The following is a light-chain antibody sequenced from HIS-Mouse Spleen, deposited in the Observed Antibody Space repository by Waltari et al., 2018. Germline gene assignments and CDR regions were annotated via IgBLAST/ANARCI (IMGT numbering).Light chain of an antibody. CDR3: CSYAGSSTWV. CDR2: EGS. J-gene: IGLJ3*02. CDR1: SSDVGCYNL. V-gene: IGLV2-23*01. Sequence: QSALTQPASVSGSPGQSITISCTGTSSDVGCYNLVSWYQQHPGKAPKLMIYEGSKRPSGVSNRFSGSKSGNTASLTLSGLQAEDEADYYCCSYAGSSTWVFGGGTKLTVL.